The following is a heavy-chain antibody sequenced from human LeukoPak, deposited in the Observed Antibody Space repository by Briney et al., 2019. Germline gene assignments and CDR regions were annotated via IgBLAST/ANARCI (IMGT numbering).Heavy chain of an antibody. Sequence: SGGSLRLSCAASGFTFTNYYISWIRQTPGKGLEWIAHINSSGGTIYYADSVKGRFTISRDNSKSTLYLQMNSLRAEDTALYYCAKSRSAYPRVDGFDMWGQGTMVTVSS. D-gene: IGHD3-3*01. CDR3: AKSRSAYPRVDGFDM. J-gene: IGHJ3*02. CDR1: GFTFTNYY. CDR2: INSSGGTI. V-gene: IGHV3-11*01.